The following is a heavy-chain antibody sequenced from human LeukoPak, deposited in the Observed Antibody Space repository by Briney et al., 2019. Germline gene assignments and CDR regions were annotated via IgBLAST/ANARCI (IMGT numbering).Heavy chain of an antibody. CDR3: ARGSLGSSSSSDCCPLDY. CDR2: IYSGGTT. CDR1: GFSVGNDY. D-gene: IGHD6-6*01. Sequence: TGGSLRLSGAASGFSVGNDYMIWVGKAQGRGLEWASFIYSGGTTYYADPVKGRFTISRDNSKNTLYLQMNSLRAEDTAVFYCARGSLGSSSSSDCCPLDYWGQGALVTVSS. J-gene: IGHJ4*02. V-gene: IGHV3-53*01.